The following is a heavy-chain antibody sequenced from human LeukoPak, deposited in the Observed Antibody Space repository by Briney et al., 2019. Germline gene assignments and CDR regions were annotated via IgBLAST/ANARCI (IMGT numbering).Heavy chain of an antibody. CDR2: IIPFFGTA. D-gene: IGHD3-10*01. J-gene: IGHJ5*02. Sequence: ASVKVSCKASGGTFSSYAVSWVRQAPGQGLEWMGGIIPFFGTANYAHKFQGRVTITADESTSTAYMELSSLRSEDTAVYYCARDMYYFGPWGQGTLVTVSS. V-gene: IGHV1-69*13. CDR3: ARDMYYFGP. CDR1: GGTFSSYA.